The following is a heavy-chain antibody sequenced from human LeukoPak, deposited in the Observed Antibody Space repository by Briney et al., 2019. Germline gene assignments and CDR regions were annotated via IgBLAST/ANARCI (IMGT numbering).Heavy chain of an antibody. J-gene: IGHJ4*02. CDR2: ISAYNGNT. D-gene: IGHD2-2*01. CDR1: GYTFTSYG. Sequence: ASVTVSCKASGYTFTSYGISWVRQAPGQGLEWMGWISAYNGNTNYAQKLQGRVTMTTDTSTSTAYMELRSLRSDDTAVYHCARVKAGPAATGAFDYWGQGTLVTVSS. V-gene: IGHV1-18*01. CDR3: ARVKAGPAATGAFDY.